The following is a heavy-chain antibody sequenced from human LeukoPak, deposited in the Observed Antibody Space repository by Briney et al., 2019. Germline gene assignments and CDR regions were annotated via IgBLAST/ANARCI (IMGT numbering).Heavy chain of an antibody. CDR1: GFTFSSYG. D-gene: IGHD3-22*01. J-gene: IGHJ4*02. Sequence: PGGSLRLSCAASGFTFSSYGMHWVRQAPGKGLEWVAFIRYDGSNKYYADSVKGRFTISRDNSKNTLYLQMNSLRAEDTAVYYCAKDKLAYYYDSSGYLGYWGQGTLVTVSS. V-gene: IGHV3-30*02. CDR2: IRYDGSNK. CDR3: AKDKLAYYYDSSGYLGY.